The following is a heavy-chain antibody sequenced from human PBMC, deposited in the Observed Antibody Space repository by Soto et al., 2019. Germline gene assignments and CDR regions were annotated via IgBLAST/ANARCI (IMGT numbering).Heavy chain of an antibody. V-gene: IGHV1-69*02. CDR2: FNPILSFS. CDR3: ATSFGSGSRACDY. J-gene: IGHJ4*02. D-gene: IGHD3-10*01. Sequence: QVQLVQSGAEVKKPGSSVKVSCKASGDTFNFYTINWVRQAPGLGLEWMGRFNPILSFSNSALKFQGRVTLTADKSTSTAYMGLSSLRSEDTAIYYCATSFGSGSRACDYWGQGALGTVSS. CDR1: GDTFNFYT.